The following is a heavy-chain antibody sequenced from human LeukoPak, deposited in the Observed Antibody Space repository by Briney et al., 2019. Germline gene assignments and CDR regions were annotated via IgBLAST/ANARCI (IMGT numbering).Heavy chain of an antibody. V-gene: IGHV6-1*01. CDR3: AREVAAAGTGGDAFDI. CDR1: GDSVSSNSAA. Sequence: SQTLSLTCALSGDSVSSNSAAWNWLRQSPSRGLEWLGRTYYRSKWYNDYAVSVKSRITINPDTSKNQFSLQLNSVTPEDTAVYYCAREVAAAGTGGDAFDIWGQGTMVTVSS. D-gene: IGHD6-13*01. CDR2: TYYRSKWYN. J-gene: IGHJ3*02.